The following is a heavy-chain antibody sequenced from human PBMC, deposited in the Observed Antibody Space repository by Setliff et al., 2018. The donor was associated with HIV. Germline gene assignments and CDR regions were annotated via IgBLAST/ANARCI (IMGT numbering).Heavy chain of an antibody. CDR1: GGTFKNLA. J-gene: IGHJ4*02. Sequence: ASVKVSCKASGGTFKNLAINWVRQATGQGLEWMGWMNANGGHTGYAQKFQGRVTMTRDTPITTAYMELSSLTSEDTAVYYCARGSSFCAGDYERDYWGQGTQVTVSS. V-gene: IGHV1-8*01. CDR2: MNANGGHT. D-gene: IGHD2-21*02. CDR3: ARGSSFCAGDYERDY.